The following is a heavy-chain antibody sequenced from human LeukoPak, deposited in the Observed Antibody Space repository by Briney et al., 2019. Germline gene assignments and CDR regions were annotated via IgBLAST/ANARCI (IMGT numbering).Heavy chain of an antibody. D-gene: IGHD6-13*01. V-gene: IGHV1-2*02. CDR2: INPNSGGT. CDR3: ARELPGVAAAGSFDY. J-gene: IGHJ4*02. Sequence: GASVKVSCKASGYTFTGYYMHWVRQAPGQGLEWMGWINPNSGGTNYAQKFQGRVTMTRDTSISTAYMELSRLRSDDTAVYYCARELPGVAAAGSFDYWGQGTLVTVSS. CDR1: GYTFTGYY.